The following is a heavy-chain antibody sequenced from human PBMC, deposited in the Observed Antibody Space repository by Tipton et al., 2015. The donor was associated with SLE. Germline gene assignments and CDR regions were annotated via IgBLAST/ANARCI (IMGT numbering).Heavy chain of an antibody. D-gene: IGHD3-3*01. J-gene: IGHJ3*02. CDR1: GGSISSGGYY. V-gene: IGHV4-31*03. CDR2: IYYSGST. Sequence: TLSLTCTVSGGSISSGGYYWSWIRQHPGKGLEWIGYIYYSGSTYYNPSLKSRVTISVDTSKNQFSLKLSSVTAADTAVYYCARDRFLEWSYAFDIWGQGTMVTVSS. CDR3: ARDRFLEWSYAFDI.